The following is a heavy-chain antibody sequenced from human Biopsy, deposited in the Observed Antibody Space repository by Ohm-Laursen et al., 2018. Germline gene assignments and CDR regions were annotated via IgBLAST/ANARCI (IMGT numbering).Heavy chain of an antibody. CDR3: ARDFRAGSGFLRSNNHYCGMDV. J-gene: IGHJ6*02. CDR1: GGSIKSYY. V-gene: IGHV4-59*01. CDR2: IYYTGHT. Sequence: SDTLSLTCTVSGGSIKSYYWNWIRQSPGKGLEWIGFIYYTGHTNYNPSLKSRATISVDTSKNQFSLNLNSVTAADTAVYYCARDFRAGSGFLRSNNHYCGMDVWGPGTRVTVSS. D-gene: IGHD5-24*01.